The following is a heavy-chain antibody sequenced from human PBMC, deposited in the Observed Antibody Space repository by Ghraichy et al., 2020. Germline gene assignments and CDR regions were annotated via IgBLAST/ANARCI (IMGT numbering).Heavy chain of an antibody. D-gene: IGHD6-13*01. CDR1: GFTFSTYG. Sequence: GESLNISCAASGFTFSTYGINWVRQAPGKGLEWVSHISAGGGTIYYADSVKGRFTISRDNAKNSLYLQMNSLRAEDTALYFCARRAAAGTIDYWGQGTLVTVSS. V-gene: IGHV3-48*01. CDR2: ISAGGGTI. CDR3: ARRAAAGTIDY. J-gene: IGHJ4*02.